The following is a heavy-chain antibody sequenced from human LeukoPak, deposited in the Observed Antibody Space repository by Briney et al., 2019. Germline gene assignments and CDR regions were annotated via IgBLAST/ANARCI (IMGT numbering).Heavy chain of an antibody. CDR3: ARGAAAATFDY. CDR2: ITSSRSSV. V-gene: IGHV3-21*01. D-gene: IGHD6-13*01. Sequence: GGSMRLSCAASGYTFSSYNMNWVRQAPGKGLEWVSSITSSRSSVYYADSVKGRFTISRDSAKNSLYLQMNSLRAEDTAVYYCARGAAAATFDYWGQGTLVTVSS. J-gene: IGHJ4*02. CDR1: GYTFSSYN.